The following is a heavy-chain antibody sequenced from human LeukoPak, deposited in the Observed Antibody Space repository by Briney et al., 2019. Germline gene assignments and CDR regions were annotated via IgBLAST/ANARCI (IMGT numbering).Heavy chain of an antibody. CDR1: GSSISTYY. D-gene: IGHD3-3*01. CDR3: ARGSDFWSGYSFDN. V-gene: IGHV4-59*01. J-gene: IGHJ4*02. Sequence: SETLSLTCTVSGSSISTYYWSWIRQAPGKGLEWIGYVYYSGSIEYDPSLKSRVTISVDTSKNQFSLKMNSVTAADTAVYYCARGSDFWSGYSFDNWGQGTLVTVSS. CDR2: VYYSGSI.